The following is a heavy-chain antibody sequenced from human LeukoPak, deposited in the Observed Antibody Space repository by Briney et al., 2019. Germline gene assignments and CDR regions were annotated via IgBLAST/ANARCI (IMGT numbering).Heavy chain of an antibody. V-gene: IGHV4-61*02. D-gene: IGHD6-19*01. CDR2: IYTSGST. J-gene: IGHJ5*02. CDR3: AKGYSSGWTSNWFDP. Sequence: SETLSLTCTVSGGSISSGSYYWSWIRQPAGKGLEWIGRIYTSGSTNYNPSLKRRVTISVDTSKNQFSLKLSSATAADTAVYYCAKGYSSGWTSNWFDPWGQGTLVTVSS. CDR1: GGSISSGSYY.